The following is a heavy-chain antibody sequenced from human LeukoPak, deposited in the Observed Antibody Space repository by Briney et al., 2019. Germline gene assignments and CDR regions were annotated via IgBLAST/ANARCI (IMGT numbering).Heavy chain of an antibody. CDR1: GGSFSGYY. CDR3: RTFTIFQPDDL. J-gene: IGHJ2*01. V-gene: IGHV4-59*12. Sequence: PSETLSLTCAVYGGSFSGYYWSWIRQPPGKGLEWIGYIYYSGSTNYNPALKSRVTISVDTSKNQFSLKLSSVTAADTAVYYCRTFTIFQPDDLWGRGTLVTVSS. D-gene: IGHD3-9*01. CDR2: IYYSGST.